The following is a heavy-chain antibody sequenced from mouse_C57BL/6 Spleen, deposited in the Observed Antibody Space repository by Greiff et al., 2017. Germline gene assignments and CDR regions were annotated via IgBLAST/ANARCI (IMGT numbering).Heavy chain of an antibody. V-gene: IGHV1-72*01. CDR2: IDPNSGGT. CDR3: ARGSDGNYIGSMDY. D-gene: IGHD2-1*01. Sequence: VKLQQPGAELVKPGASVKLSCKASGYTFTSYWMHWVKQRPGRGLEWIGRIDPNSGGTKYNEKFKSKATLTVDKPSSTAYMQLSSLTSEDSAVYYCARGSDGNYIGSMDYWGQGTSVTVSS. J-gene: IGHJ4*01. CDR1: GYTFTSYW.